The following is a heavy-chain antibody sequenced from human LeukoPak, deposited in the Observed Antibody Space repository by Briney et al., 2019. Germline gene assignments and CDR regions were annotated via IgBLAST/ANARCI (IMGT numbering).Heavy chain of an antibody. J-gene: IGHJ5*02. CDR2: IYTSGST. CDR1: GGSISSYY. Sequence: PSETLSLTCTVSGGSISSYYWSWIRQPAGKGLEWIGRIYTSGSTNYNPSPKSRVTMSVDTSKNQFSLKLNSVTAADTAVYYCATHYDTNWFDPWGQGTLVTVSS. CDR3: ATHYDTNWFDP. V-gene: IGHV4-4*07. D-gene: IGHD3-22*01.